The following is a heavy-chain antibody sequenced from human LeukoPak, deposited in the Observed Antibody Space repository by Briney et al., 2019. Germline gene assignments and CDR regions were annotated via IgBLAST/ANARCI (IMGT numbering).Heavy chain of an antibody. Sequence: SETLSLTCTVSGGSISSGGYYWSWIRQHPGKGLEWIGYIHYSGSTYYNPSLKSRLTISVDTSKNRFSLKLSSVIAADTAVYYCARDRRGVDYYYGMDVWGKGITVTVSS. CDR1: GGSISSGGYY. J-gene: IGHJ6*04. D-gene: IGHD2-21*01. CDR3: ARDRRGVDYYYGMDV. V-gene: IGHV4-31*03. CDR2: IHYSGST.